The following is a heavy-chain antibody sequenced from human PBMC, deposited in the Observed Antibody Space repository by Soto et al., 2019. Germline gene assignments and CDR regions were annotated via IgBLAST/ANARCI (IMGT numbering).Heavy chain of an antibody. CDR1: GGSISSYY. CDR3: VSLYGSSWFSLGMDV. D-gene: IGHD6-13*01. J-gene: IGHJ6*02. V-gene: IGHV4-59*08. Sequence: PSETLSLTCTFSGGSISSYYWSLIRQPPGKGLEWIGYIYYSGSTNYNPSLKSRVTISVDTSKNQFSLKLSSVTAADTAVYYCVSLYGSSWFSLGMDVWGQGTTVTVSS. CDR2: IYYSGST.